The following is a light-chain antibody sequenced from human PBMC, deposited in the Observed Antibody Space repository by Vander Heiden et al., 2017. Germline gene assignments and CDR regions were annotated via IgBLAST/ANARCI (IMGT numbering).Light chain of an antibody. CDR1: SGRIASNY. CDR2: DNF. J-gene: IGLJ2*01. V-gene: IGLV6-57*02. Sequence: NLMLTQPQSASESPGKTVTISCTGSSGRIASNYVQWYQQRPGSAPTTVIYDNFRRPSGVPDRFSASIDSSSNSASLTISGLKTEDEAHYYCQSYDHINVVFGGGTKLTVL. CDR3: QSYDHINVV.